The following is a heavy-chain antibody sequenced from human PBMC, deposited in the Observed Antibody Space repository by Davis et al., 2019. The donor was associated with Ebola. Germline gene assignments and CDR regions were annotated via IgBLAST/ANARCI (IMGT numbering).Heavy chain of an antibody. CDR2: IYYSGST. J-gene: IGHJ2*01. Sequence: SETLSLTCTVSGGSISSYYWSWIRQPPGKGLGWIGYIYYSGSTYYNPSLKSRVTISVDTSKNQFSLKLSSVTAADTAVYYCARDRTDSSILGYFDLWGRGTLVTVSS. D-gene: IGHD6-13*01. CDR1: GGSISSYY. CDR3: ARDRTDSSILGYFDL. V-gene: IGHV4-59*12.